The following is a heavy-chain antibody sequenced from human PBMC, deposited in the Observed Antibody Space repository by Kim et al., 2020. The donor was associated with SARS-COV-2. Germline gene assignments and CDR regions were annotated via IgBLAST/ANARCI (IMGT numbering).Heavy chain of an antibody. V-gene: IGHV3-9*01. Sequence: GGSLRLSCAASGFTFDDYAMHWVRQAPGKGLEWVSGSSWNSGSIGYADSVKGRFTISRDNAKNSLYLQMNSLRAEDTALYYCAKGSDNWNDLLPGFDTWGRGTLVTGSS. D-gene: IGHD1-20*01. CDR2: SSWNSGSI. CDR1: GFTFDDYA. J-gene: IGHJ5*02. CDR3: AKGSDNWNDLLPGFDT.